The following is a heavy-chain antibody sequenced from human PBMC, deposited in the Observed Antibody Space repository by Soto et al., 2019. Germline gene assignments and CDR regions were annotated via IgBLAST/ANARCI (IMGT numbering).Heavy chain of an antibody. CDR2: ISGSGGST. CDR1: GFTFSSYA. CDR3: AKDKFGANWFDP. Sequence: EVQLLESGGGLVQPGGSLRLSCAASGFTFSSYAMSWVRQAPGKGLEWVSAISGSGGSTYYADCVKGRFTISRDNSKNTLYLQMNSLRAEDTAVYYCAKDKFGANWFDPWGQGTLVTVSS. D-gene: IGHD3-10*01. V-gene: IGHV3-23*01. J-gene: IGHJ5*02.